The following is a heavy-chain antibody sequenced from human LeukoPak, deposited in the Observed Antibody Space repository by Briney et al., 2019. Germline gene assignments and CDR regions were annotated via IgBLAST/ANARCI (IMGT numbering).Heavy chain of an antibody. CDR2: ISSSSSTI. D-gene: IGHD3-22*01. J-gene: IGHJ4*02. CDR1: GFTFSSYH. CDR3: ARAQYYSDSTGYYYLHY. Sequence: GGSLRLSCVGSGFTFSSYHMNWVRQAPGRGLEWVSYISSSSSTIYYADSVKGRFTISRDNAKNSLYLQTNSLRAEDTAVYYCARAQYYSDSTGYYYLHYWGQGTLVTVSS. V-gene: IGHV3-48*01.